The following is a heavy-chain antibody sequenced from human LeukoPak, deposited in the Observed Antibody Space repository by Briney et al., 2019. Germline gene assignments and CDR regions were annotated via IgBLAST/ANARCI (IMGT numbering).Heavy chain of an antibody. CDR3: AREASYSFDY. V-gene: IGHV3-33*01. J-gene: IGHJ4*02. Sequence: GGSLRLSCAASGFTFSTYGMHWVRQAPGKGLEWVAVIWYDGSNKYYAEPMKGRFTISRDNSKNTLYLQMNSLRAEDMAVYYCAREASYSFDYWGQGTLVTVSS. CDR1: GFTFSTYG. CDR2: IWYDGSNK. D-gene: IGHD5-18*01.